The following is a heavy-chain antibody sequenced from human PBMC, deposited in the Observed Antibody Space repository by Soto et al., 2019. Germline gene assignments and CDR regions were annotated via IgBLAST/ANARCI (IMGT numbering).Heavy chain of an antibody. J-gene: IGHJ4*02. CDR3: TRPGTTVGAPWYDY. CDR2: IRSKANSYAP. Sequence: EVQLVESGGGLVQPGGSLKLSCAASGFTFSGSAMHWVRQAAGKGLEWVGRIRSKANSYAPAYAASVKGRFTISRDDSNNTAYLQMDSLKAEATAVYYCTRPGTTVGAPWYDYWGQGTLVTFAA. V-gene: IGHV3-73*02. CDR1: GFTFSGSA. D-gene: IGHD4-17*01.